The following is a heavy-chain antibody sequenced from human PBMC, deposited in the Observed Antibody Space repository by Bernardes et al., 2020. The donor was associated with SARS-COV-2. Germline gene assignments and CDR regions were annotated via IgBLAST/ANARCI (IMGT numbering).Heavy chain of an antibody. V-gene: IGHV4-59*01. D-gene: IGHD2-15*01. CDR3: ARGEVALGYCSGGSCPYYYYGMDV. J-gene: IGHJ6*02. Sequence: SETLSLTCTVSGGSISSYYWSWIRQPPGKGLEWIGYIYYSGSTNYNPSLKSRVTISVDTSKNQFSLKLRSVTAADTAVYYCARGEVALGYCSGGSCPYYYYGMDVWGQGTTVTVSS. CDR2: IYYSGST. CDR1: GGSISSYY.